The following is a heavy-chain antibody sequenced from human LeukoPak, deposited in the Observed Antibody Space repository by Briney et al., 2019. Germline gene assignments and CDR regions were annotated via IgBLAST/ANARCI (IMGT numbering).Heavy chain of an antibody. D-gene: IGHD2-15*01. Sequence: GGSLRLSCAASGFSFSGYRMNWVRQAPGKGLEWVSSVSNSGDYIHYADSVKGRFTISRDNSKNSLYLQMNSLRAEDTAVYFCARARLGFTRGIGTNYFDYWGQGTLVTVSS. V-gene: IGHV3-21*06. CDR1: GFSFSGYR. J-gene: IGHJ4*02. CDR3: ARARLGFTRGIGTNYFDY. CDR2: VSNSGDYI.